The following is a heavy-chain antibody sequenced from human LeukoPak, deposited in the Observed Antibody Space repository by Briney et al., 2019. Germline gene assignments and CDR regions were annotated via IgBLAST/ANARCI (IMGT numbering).Heavy chain of an antibody. Sequence: SETLSLTCTVSGGSISSYYWSWIRQPPGKGREWIGYIYYSGSTNYNPSLKSRVTISVDTSKNQFSLKLSSVTAADTAVYYCARDSQITIFGVTKNYFDIWAEGTMVTVSS. V-gene: IGHV4-59*01. D-gene: IGHD3-3*01. J-gene: IGHJ3*02. CDR2: IYYSGST. CDR3: ARDSQITIFGVTKNYFDI. CDR1: GGSISSYY.